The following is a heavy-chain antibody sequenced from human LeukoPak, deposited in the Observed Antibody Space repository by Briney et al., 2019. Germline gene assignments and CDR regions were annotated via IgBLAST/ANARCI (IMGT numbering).Heavy chain of an antibody. D-gene: IGHD7-27*01. CDR1: GFTFSNYG. J-gene: IGHJ6*03. Sequence: GGSLRLSCAASGFTFSNYGMSWVRQAPGKGLEWVSAISGSGGSTYYADSVKGRFTISRDNSKNTLYLQMNSLRAEDTAVYYCARSGANYYYSYMDVWGKGTTVTVSS. V-gene: IGHV3-23*01. CDR2: ISGSGGST. CDR3: ARSGANYYYSYMDV.